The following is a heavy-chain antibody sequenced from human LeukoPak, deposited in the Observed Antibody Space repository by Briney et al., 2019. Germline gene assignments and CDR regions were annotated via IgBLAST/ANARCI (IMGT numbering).Heavy chain of an antibody. D-gene: IGHD1-1*01. V-gene: IGHV5-51*01. J-gene: IGHJ4*02. CDR1: GYSFTNFW. CDR3: ARHNSALPLDY. CDR2: IYPGDSDT. Sequence: GESLKISCKGSGYSFTNFWIGWVRQMPGKGLEWMGIIYPGDSDTRYSPSFQGQVTISADKSISTAYVQWSSLKATDTAIYYCARHNSALPLDYWGQGTLVIVSS.